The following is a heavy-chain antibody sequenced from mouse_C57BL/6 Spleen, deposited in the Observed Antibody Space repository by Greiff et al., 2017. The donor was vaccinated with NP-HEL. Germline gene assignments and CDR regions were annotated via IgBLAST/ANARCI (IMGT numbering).Heavy chain of an antibody. J-gene: IGHJ4*01. D-gene: IGHD2-1*01. CDR2: ISDGGSYT. V-gene: IGHV5-4*03. CDR1: GFTFSSYA. CDR3: ARVDGNYYYAMDY. Sequence: DVKLVESGGGLVKPGGSLKLSCAASGFTFSSYAMSWVRQTPEKRLEWVATISDGGSYTYYPDNVKGRFTISRDNAKNNLYLQMSHLKSEDTAMYYCARVDGNYYYAMDYWGQGTSVTVSS.